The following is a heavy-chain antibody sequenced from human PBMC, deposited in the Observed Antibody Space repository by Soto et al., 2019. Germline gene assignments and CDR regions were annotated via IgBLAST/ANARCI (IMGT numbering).Heavy chain of an antibody. CDR3: AKDLTRQLAYWLDP. Sequence: DSLKVSCKASGFSFTGYYIHWLRQAPGQGLEWMGWINAHSGGTEYAQKFQGRVTLTRDTSIATAYLTLTSLTSDDTALYYCAKDLTRQLAYWLDPWGEGTQVPVPS. J-gene: IGHJ5*02. CDR2: INAHSGGT. V-gene: IGHV1-2*02. CDR1: GFSFTGYY. D-gene: IGHD6-6*01.